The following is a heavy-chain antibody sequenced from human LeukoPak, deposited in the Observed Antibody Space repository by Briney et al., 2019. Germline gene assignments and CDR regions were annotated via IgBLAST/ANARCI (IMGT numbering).Heavy chain of an antibody. Sequence: PSETLSLTCPVYGGSFSGYYWSGIRQPPGKGLEWIGEINHSGSTNYNPSLKSRVTISVDTSKNQFSLKLSSVTAADTAVYYCARGRWYSSGWYLSYFDYWGQGTLVTVSS. D-gene: IGHD6-19*01. CDR2: INHSGST. CDR1: GGSFSGYY. J-gene: IGHJ4*02. V-gene: IGHV4-34*01. CDR3: ARGRWYSSGWYLSYFDY.